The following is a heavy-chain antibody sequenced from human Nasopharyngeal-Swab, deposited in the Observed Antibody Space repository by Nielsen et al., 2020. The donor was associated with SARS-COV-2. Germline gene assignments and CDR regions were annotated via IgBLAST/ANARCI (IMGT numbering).Heavy chain of an antibody. CDR3: ARVTGYSGYGCYDY. J-gene: IGHJ4*02. Sequence: GGSLRLSCAASGFTFSSYSMNWVRQAPGKGLEWVSSISSSSSYIYYADSVKGRFTISRDNAKNSLYLQMNSLRAEDTAVYYCARVTGYSGYGCYDYWAREPWSPSPQ. D-gene: IGHD5-12*01. V-gene: IGHV3-21*01. CDR2: ISSSSSYI. CDR1: GFTFSSYS.